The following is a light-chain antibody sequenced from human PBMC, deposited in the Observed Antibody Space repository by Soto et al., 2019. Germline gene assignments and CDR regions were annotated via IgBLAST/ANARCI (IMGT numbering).Light chain of an antibody. CDR3: SSFTSTTTRL. J-gene: IGLJ1*01. V-gene: IGLV2-14*03. CDR1: SSDVGGYTY. CDR2: DVT. Sequence: QSVLTQPASVSGSPGQSISISCTGTSSDVGGYTYVSWYQQHPGKVPRLLIYDVTNRPSGISNRFSGSKSGNTASLTISGLQAEDEADYYCSSFTSTTTRLFGTGTKLTVL.